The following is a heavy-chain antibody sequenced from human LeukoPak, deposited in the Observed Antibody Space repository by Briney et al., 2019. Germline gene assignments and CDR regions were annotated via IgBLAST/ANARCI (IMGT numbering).Heavy chain of an antibody. Sequence: PGGSLRLSCAASGFTFNTYVMHWVRQAPGRGLEWVAIISSDGSNKYHADSVKGRFTISRDNSKNMLLLQMNDLRAEDTAVYYCARDHLVTPGEELDYWGQGTLVTVSS. CDR3: ARDHLVTPGEELDY. V-gene: IGHV3-30*04. CDR2: ISSDGSNK. J-gene: IGHJ4*02. D-gene: IGHD4-23*01. CDR1: GFTFNTYV.